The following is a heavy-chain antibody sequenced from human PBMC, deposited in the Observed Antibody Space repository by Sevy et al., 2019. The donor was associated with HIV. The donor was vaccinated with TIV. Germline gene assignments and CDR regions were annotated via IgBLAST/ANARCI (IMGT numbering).Heavy chain of an antibody. D-gene: IGHD2-2*01. CDR3: AREGCSKPHDY. Sequence: GGSLRLSCAASGFTFTTYEMNWVRQGPGKGLEWVSYISSSGSTIYYADSVKGRFTISRDNAKNSLYLQMNSLRAEDTALYYCAREGCSKPHDYWGQGTLVTVSS. CDR1: GFTFTTYE. J-gene: IGHJ4*02. CDR2: ISSSGSTI. V-gene: IGHV3-48*03.